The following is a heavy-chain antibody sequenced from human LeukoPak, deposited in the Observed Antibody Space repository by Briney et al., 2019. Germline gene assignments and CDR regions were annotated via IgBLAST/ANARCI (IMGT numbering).Heavy chain of an antibody. CDR2: ISGSGSNT. J-gene: IGHJ4*02. Sequence: GGSLRLSCAAPGFTFSPYGMSWVRQAPGKGLEWVSIISGSGSNTYYADSVKGRFTVSRDNSKSTLYLQMNSLRADDTAVYYCARTLIGISYYFDYWGQGTLVTVSS. V-gene: IGHV3-23*01. CDR1: GFTFSPYG. CDR3: ARTLIGISYYFDY. D-gene: IGHD3-3*02.